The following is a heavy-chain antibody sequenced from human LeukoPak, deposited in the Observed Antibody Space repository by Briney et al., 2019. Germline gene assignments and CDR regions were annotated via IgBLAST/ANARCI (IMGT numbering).Heavy chain of an antibody. CDR1: GGSISSGSYY. Sequence: PSETLSLTCTVSGGSISSGSYYWSWIRQPAGKGLEWIGRIYTSGSTNYNPSLKSRVTISVDTSKNQFSLKLSSVTSADTAVYYCVRGYGDLSLDYWGQGTLVTVSS. CDR2: IYTSGST. CDR3: VRGYGDLSLDY. D-gene: IGHD4-17*01. V-gene: IGHV4-61*02. J-gene: IGHJ4*02.